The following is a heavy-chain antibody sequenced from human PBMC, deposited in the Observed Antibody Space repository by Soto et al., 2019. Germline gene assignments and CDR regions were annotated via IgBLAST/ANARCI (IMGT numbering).Heavy chain of an antibody. CDR1: GFTFSSYA. J-gene: IGHJ4*02. D-gene: IGHD4-17*01. Sequence: GGSLRLSCAASGFTFSSYAMSWVRQAPGKGLEWVSAISGSGGSTYYADSVKGRFTISRDNSKNTLYLQMNSLRAEDMAIYYCAKDQRVATVAGFFDYWGQGTLVTVSS. CDR3: AKDQRVATVAGFFDY. CDR2: ISGSGGST. V-gene: IGHV3-23*01.